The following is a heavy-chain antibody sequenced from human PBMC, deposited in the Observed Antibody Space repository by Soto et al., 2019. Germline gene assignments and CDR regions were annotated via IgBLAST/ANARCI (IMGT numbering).Heavy chain of an antibody. Sequence: PVESLKLSCKGSGYSFTSYWIGWVRQMTGKGLECMGIIYPGDSDTGYIPSFQDQVTISADKSISTAYLQWSSLKASDTTTDYCARRGGSSWRHDAFDNWGRGTMVTVSS. CDR2: IYPGDSDT. V-gene: IGHV5-51*01. CDR1: GYSFTSYW. D-gene: IGHD6-13*01. CDR3: ARRGGSSWRHDAFDN. J-gene: IGHJ3*02.